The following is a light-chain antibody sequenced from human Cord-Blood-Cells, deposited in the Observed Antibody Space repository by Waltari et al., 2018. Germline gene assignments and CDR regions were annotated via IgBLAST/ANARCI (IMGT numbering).Light chain of an antibody. V-gene: IGLV2-14*01. Sequence: QSALTQPASVSGSPGQSITISCTGTSSDGGGYNYVSWYQQHPGKAPKLMIYDVSKRPSGVSNRFSGSKSGNTASLTISGLQAEDEADYYCSSYTSSSTRVFGTGTKVTVL. CDR3: SSYTSSSTRV. CDR2: DVS. CDR1: SSDGGGYNY. J-gene: IGLJ1*01.